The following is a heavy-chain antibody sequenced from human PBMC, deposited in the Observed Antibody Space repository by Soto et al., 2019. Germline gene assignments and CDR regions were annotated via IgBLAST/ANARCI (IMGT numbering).Heavy chain of an antibody. CDR1: GGSISSGGYY. CDR2: IYYSGST. J-gene: IGHJ6*03. CDR3: ARDAFIGITGTTRYYMDV. D-gene: IGHD1-7*01. V-gene: IGHV4-31*03. Sequence: SETLSLTCTVSGGSISSGGYYWSWIRQHPGKGLEWIGYIYYSGSTYYNPSLKSRVTISVDTSKNQFSLKLSSVTTADTAVYYCARDAFIGITGTTRYYMDVWGKGTTVTVSS.